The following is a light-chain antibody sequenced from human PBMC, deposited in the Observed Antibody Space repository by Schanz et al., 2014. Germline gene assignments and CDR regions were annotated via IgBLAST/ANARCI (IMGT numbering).Light chain of an antibody. CDR1: QSITSY. CDR2: GAS. J-gene: IGKJ4*01. Sequence: EIVMTQSPATLSVSPGERATLSCRASQSITSYLAWYQQKPGQAPRLLIYGASNRATGIATRFSGSGSGTEFTLTISSLQSEDFAVYYCQQYENWPPLTFGGGTKVEIK. V-gene: IGKV3-15*01. CDR3: QQYENWPPLT.